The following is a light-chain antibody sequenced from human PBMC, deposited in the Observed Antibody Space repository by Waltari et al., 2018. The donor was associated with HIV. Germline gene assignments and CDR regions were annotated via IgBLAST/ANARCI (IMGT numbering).Light chain of an antibody. CDR1: QNIGTW. CDR3: QKYHTYWP. J-gene: IGKJ1*01. Sequence: DIQKTQSQSTLTAFIGDRGTISCRASQNIGTWLDWYKQKPGKAPEVLISKASYLEIGIPSRFSGRGYGTEFSLTISSLQLDDFATYYCQKYHTYWPFGQGTKVAVK. CDR2: KAS. V-gene: IGKV1-5*03.